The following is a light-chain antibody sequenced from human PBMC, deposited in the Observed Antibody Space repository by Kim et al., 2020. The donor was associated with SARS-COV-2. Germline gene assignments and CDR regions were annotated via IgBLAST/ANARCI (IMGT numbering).Light chain of an antibody. V-gene: IGKV3-20*01. CDR3: QHYGGSAT. CDR2: DAS. CDR1: QGLASNP. J-gene: IGKJ5*01. Sequence: LSPGKGATLACRASQGLASNPLALYQQRPGQSPGPLIYDASRRATGIPERFSGSGSGTDFTLTISRLESEDFAVYYCQHYGGSATFGQGTRLEIK.